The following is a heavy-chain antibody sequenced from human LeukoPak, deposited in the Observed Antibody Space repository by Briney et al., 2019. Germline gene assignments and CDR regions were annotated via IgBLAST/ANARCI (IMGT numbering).Heavy chain of an antibody. CDR2: ISTSGTT. D-gene: IGHD1-26*01. V-gene: IGHV4-61*09. J-gene: IGHJ4*02. CDR3: AREATVVGATII. CDR1: GGSISSGSYY. Sequence: KSSETLSLTCTVSGGSISSGSYYWSWIRQSAGKGLEWIGHISTSGTTTYNPSLKSRVTMSVDTSKNQFSLKLTSVTAADTAVYYCAREATVVGATIIWGQGTLVTVSS.